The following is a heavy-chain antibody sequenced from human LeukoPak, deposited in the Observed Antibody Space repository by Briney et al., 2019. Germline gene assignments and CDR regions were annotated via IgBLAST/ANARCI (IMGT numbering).Heavy chain of an antibody. D-gene: IGHD2-15*01. J-gene: IGHJ6*03. CDR1: GGSISSYY. CDR2: IYTSGST. Sequence: SETLSLTCTVSGGSISSYYWSWIRQPAGKGLGWIGRIYTSGSTNYNPSLKSRVTMSVDTSKNQFSLKLSSVTAADTAVYYCARVNVGVVVAATIYYYYYYMDVWGKGTTVTVSS. CDR3: ARVNVGVVVAATIYYYYYYMDV. V-gene: IGHV4-4*07.